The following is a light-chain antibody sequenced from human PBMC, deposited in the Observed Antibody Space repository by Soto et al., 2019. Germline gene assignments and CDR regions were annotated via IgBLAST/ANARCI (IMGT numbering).Light chain of an antibody. CDR2: GAS. J-gene: IGKJ4*01. Sequence: EIVLTQSPGTLSLSPWERAALSCGASQSVSSNYLAWYQQKPGQTPRLLIYGASSRATGIPDRFSGSGSGTDFTLTISRLEPEDYAVYYCQQYSSSPLTFGGGTKVDIK. V-gene: IGKV3-20*01. CDR1: QSVSSNY. CDR3: QQYSSSPLT.